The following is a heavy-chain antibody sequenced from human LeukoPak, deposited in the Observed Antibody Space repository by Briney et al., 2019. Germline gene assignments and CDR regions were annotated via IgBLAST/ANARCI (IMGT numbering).Heavy chain of an antibody. CDR1: GHTSDDYT. D-gene: IGHD3-3*01. CDR2: ITRKSYGGTT. CDR3: SHSGKYDFWSGTF. J-gene: IGHJ4*02. Sequence: GRSLRLSCTASGHTSDDYTVAWVRQAPGKGLEWVGFITRKSYGGTTEYAASVKGRFTISRDDSKSIAYLEMSSLKTEDTGVYYCSHSGKYDFWSGTFWGQGTLVIVSS. V-gene: IGHV3-49*04.